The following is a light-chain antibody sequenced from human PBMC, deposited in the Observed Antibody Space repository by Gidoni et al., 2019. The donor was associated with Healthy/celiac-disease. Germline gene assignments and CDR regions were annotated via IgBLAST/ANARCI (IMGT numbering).Light chain of an antibody. CDR3: QSYDSSLSGSV. V-gene: IGLV1-40*01. CDR1: SSNIGTGYD. Sequence: VLTQPPSVSGAPGQRVTISCTGSSSNIGTGYDVHWYQQLPGTAPKLLIHGNSNRPSGVPDRFSGSKSGTSASLAITGLQAEDEADYYCQSYDSSLSGSVFGGGTKLTVL. J-gene: IGLJ3*02. CDR2: GNS.